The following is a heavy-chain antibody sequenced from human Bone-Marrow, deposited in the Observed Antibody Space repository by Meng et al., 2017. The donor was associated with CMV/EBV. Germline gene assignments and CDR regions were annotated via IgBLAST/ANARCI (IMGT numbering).Heavy chain of an antibody. J-gene: IGHJ4*02. V-gene: IGHV3-72*01. CDR2: TRNKANSYTT. CDR1: GFTFSDHY. D-gene: IGHD2-2*02. Sequence: GESLKISCAASGFTFSDHYMDWVRQAPGKGLEWVGRTRNKANSYTTEYAASVKGRFIVSRDESKNSLYLQMNSLKTEDTAVYYCARSCSRTSCYTGDYWGQGTLATVSS. CDR3: ARSCSRTSCYTGDY.